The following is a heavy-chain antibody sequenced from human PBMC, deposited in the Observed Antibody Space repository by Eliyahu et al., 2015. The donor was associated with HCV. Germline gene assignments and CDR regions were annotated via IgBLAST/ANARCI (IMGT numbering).Heavy chain of an antibody. CDR2: ISGSGGST. Sequence: EVQLLESGGGLVQPGGSLRLSCAASGFXFSSYAMSWGRPGPGKGLEWVSAISGSGGSTYYADSVKGRFTISRDNSKNTLYLQMNSLRAEDTAVYYCAKEPLTLVSTHFDYWGQGTLVTVSS. V-gene: IGHV3-23*01. CDR1: GFXFSSYA. D-gene: IGHD2-15*01. J-gene: IGHJ4*02. CDR3: AKEPLTLVSTHFDY.